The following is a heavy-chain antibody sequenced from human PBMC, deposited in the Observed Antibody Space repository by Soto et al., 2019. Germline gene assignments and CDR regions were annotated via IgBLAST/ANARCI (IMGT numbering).Heavy chain of an antibody. CDR3: ARGRITFGGVIVSSLDY. CDR1: GYTFTIYD. Sequence: GASVKVSCKASGYTFTIYDINCVRQSTVQGLEWMGWMNPNSGNTGYAQKFQGRVTMTRNTSISTAYMELSSLRSEDTAVYYCARGRITFGGVIVSSLDYWGQGTLVTVSS. V-gene: IGHV1-8*01. CDR2: MNPNSGNT. D-gene: IGHD3-16*02. J-gene: IGHJ4*02.